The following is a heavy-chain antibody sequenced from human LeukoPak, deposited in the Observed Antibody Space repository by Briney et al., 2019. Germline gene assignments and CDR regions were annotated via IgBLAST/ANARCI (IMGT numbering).Heavy chain of an antibody. Sequence: SETLSLTCTVSGGSISSGGYYWSWIRQPPGKGLEWIGYIYHSGSTYYNPSLKSRVTISVDTSKNQFSLKLSSVTAADTAVYYCATQTLYSGSYLYFDYWGQGTLVTVSS. D-gene: IGHD1-26*01. CDR3: ATQTLYSGSYLYFDY. CDR1: GGSISSGGYY. CDR2: IYHSGST. J-gene: IGHJ4*02. V-gene: IGHV4-30-2*03.